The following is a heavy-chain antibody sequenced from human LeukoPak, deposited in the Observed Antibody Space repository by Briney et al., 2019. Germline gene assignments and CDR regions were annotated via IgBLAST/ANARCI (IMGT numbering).Heavy chain of an antibody. Sequence: GGSLRLSCAASGFTFSSYEMNWVRQAPGKGLEWVSYISSSGSTIYYADSVKGRFTISRDNAKNSLYLQMNSLRAEDTAVYYCARHRCAGGSCYLDAFDIWGQGTMVTVSS. CDR3: ARHRCAGGSCYLDAFDI. V-gene: IGHV3-48*03. CDR1: GFTFSSYE. CDR2: ISSSGSTI. J-gene: IGHJ3*02. D-gene: IGHD2-15*01.